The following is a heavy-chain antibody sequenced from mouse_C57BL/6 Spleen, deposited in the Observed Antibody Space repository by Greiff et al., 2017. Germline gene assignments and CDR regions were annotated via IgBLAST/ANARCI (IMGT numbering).Heavy chain of an antibody. CDR1: GYTFTDYN. CDR2: INPNNGGT. D-gene: IGHD2-3*01. V-gene: IGHV1-22*01. Sequence: EVQLQQSGPELVKPGASVKMSCKASGYTFTDYNMHWVKQSHGKSLEWIGYINPNNGGTSYNQKFKGKATLTVNKSSSTAYMELRSLTSEDSAVYYCASGRLLRLNAMDYWGQGTSVTVSS. J-gene: IGHJ4*01. CDR3: ASGRLLRLNAMDY.